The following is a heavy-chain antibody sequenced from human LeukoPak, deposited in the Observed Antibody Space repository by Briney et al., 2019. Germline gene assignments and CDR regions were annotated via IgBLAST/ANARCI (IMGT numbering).Heavy chain of an antibody. V-gene: IGHV3-30*18. CDR1: GFTFSSYG. CDR3: AKGIRYCSSTSCYYVHYYYGRDV. CDR2: ISHDGSDK. D-gene: IGHD2-2*01. Sequence: PGGSLRLSCAASGFTFSSYGMHWVRQAPGKGLEWVAVISHDGSDKYYADSVKGRFTISRDNSKNTLYLQMNSLRAEDTAVYYCAKGIRYCSSTSCYYVHYYYGRDVWGQGTTVTVSS. J-gene: IGHJ6*02.